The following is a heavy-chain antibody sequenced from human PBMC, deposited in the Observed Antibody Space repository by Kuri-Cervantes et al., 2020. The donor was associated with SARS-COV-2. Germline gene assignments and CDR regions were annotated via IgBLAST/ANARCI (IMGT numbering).Heavy chain of an antibody. CDR2: ISYDGSNK. J-gene: IGHJ4*02. V-gene: IGHV3-30-3*01. CDR1: GFTFSSYA. Sequence: SLKISCAASGFTFSSYAMHWVRQAPGKGLEWVAVISYDGSNKYYADSVKGRITITRDYSKTTLYLQMNSLRAEDTAVYYCAREDSSGWKRGFDYWGQGTLVTVSS. CDR3: AREDSSGWKRGFDY. D-gene: IGHD6-19*01.